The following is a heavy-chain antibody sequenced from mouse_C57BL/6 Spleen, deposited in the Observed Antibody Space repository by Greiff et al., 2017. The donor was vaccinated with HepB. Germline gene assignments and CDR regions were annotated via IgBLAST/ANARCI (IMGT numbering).Heavy chain of an antibody. CDR2: FYPGSGST. V-gene: IGHV1-55*01. D-gene: IGHD3-1*01. CDR3: AVPQPPDY. J-gene: IGHJ2*01. CDR1: GYTFTSYW. Sequence: VQLQQSGAELVKPGASVKMSCKASGYTFTSYWITWVKQRPGQGLEWIGDFYPGSGSTNYNEKFKSKATLTVDRSSSTAYMQLSSLTSEDSAVYYCAVPQPPDYWDQGTTLTVSS.